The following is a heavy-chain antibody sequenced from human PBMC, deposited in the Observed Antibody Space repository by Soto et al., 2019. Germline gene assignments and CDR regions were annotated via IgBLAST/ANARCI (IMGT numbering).Heavy chain of an antibody. Sequence: QVQLVQSGAEVKKPGSSVKGSCKASGGTFSSYAISWVRQAPGQGLEWMGGIIPISDAKNYAQTFPGRVTITADDSTRSAYMKLSRLRSEDTAVYYCARSQSSSTSLEIDSDYDYGMDVGGQGTTVTVSS. CDR3: ARSQSSSTSLEIDSDYDYGMDV. J-gene: IGHJ6*02. V-gene: IGHV1-69*01. D-gene: IGHD2-2*01. CDR1: GGTFSSYA. CDR2: IIPISDAK.